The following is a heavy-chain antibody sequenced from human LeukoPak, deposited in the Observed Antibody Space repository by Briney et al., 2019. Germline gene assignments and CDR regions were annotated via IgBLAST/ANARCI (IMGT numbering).Heavy chain of an antibody. D-gene: IGHD3-10*01. Sequence: ASVKVSCKASGGTFSSYAISWVRQAPGQGLEWMGRIIPLFGTAKYAQKFQGRVTITADESTSTAYMELSSLRSEDTVVYYCAVGVLLRFGRSFYYMDVWGKGTTVTISS. CDR3: AVGVLLRFGRSFYYMDV. CDR1: GGTFSSYA. CDR2: IIPLFGTA. J-gene: IGHJ6*03. V-gene: IGHV1-69*13.